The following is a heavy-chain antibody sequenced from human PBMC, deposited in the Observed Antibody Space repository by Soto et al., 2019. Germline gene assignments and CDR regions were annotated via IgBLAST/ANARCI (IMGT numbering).Heavy chain of an antibody. J-gene: IGHJ4*02. V-gene: IGHV1-18*04. CDR1: GDTFTRHG. Sequence: SVKVSCKASGDTFTRHGLTWVRQAPGQGPEWMGWITVGSGNTHYAQKFQGRVSMTTDTSTSTAYMELWSLRSDDTAVYYCARPSSYGSYYYFDLWGQGTPVTSPQ. CDR2: ITVGSGNT. CDR3: ARPSSYGSYYYFDL. D-gene: IGHD1-26*01.